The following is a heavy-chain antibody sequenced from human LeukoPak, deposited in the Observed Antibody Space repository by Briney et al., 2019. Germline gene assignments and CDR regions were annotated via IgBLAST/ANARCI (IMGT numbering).Heavy chain of an antibody. CDR2: IYHSGST. V-gene: IGHV4-30-2*01. CDR1: GGSISSGGYS. Sequence: SETLSLTCAVSGGSISSGGYSWSWIRQPPGKGLEWIGYIYHSGSTYYNPSLKSRITILADTSKNQFSLKLSSVTAADTAVYYCARHSGSYYGDAFDIWGQGTLVTVSS. CDR3: ARHSGSYYGDAFDI. D-gene: IGHD1-26*01. J-gene: IGHJ3*02.